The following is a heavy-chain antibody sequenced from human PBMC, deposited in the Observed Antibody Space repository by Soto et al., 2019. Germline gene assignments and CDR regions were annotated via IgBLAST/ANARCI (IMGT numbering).Heavy chain of an antibody. CDR3: ARDRLGCSGGGCYSGYYGMDV. CDR2: ISSSSVTI. V-gene: IGHV3-48*02. J-gene: IGHJ6*02. Sequence: EVQLVESGGGLVQPGGSLRLSCAASGFTFSTYSLNWVRQAPGNGLEWVSYISSSSVTINYADSVKGRFTISRDNAKNSLYLQMNSLRDEDTAVYYCARDRLGCSGGGCYSGYYGMDVWGQGTTVTVSS. D-gene: IGHD2-15*01. CDR1: GFTFSTYS.